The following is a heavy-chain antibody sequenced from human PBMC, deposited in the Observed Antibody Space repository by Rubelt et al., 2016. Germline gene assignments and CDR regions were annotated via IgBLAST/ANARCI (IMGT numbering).Heavy chain of an antibody. CDR3: ARASTKYSDTLTGYYDYLDY. CDR2: ISGSTGII. V-gene: IGHV3-48*04. D-gene: IGHD3-9*01. CDR1: GFTFRIYS. Sequence: EVRLVESGGGLEQPGGSLGLSCVASGFTFRIYSMNWVRQAPGKGLEWISYISGSTGIIYYADSVKGRFTISRDNAKNALHLQMNSRRVEDTAVYYWARASTKYSDTLTGYYDYLDYWGQGALVTVSS. J-gene: IGHJ4*02.